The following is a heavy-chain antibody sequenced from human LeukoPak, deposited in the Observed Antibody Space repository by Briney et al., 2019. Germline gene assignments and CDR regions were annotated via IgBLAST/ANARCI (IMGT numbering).Heavy chain of an antibody. CDR3: ARVRNSGWRPNYYYYFYMDV. CDR1: GYTFTSYG. V-gene: IGHV1-18*01. D-gene: IGHD6-19*01. J-gene: IGHJ6*03. CDR2: ISSSNGNT. Sequence: GASVKVSCKASGYTFTSYGISWVRQAPGRGLEWMGWISSSNGNTNSAQKLQDRVIMTTDTSTSTAYMELRSLRSDDTAVYFCARVRNSGWRPNYYYYFYMDVWGKGTTVIVSS.